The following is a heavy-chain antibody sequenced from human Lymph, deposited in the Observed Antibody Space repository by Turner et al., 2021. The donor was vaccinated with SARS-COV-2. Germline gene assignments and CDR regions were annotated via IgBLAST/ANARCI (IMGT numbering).Heavy chain of an antibody. CDR2: INLNSGGT. V-gene: IGHV1-2*02. J-gene: IGHJ4*02. CDR3: ARSRDLQSMVRGVDPFDY. Sequence: QVQLVQSGAEVKKPGASVQVSCTASGYTVTGYYRHWVRQAPGQGIEWMGWINLNSGGTNDAQKFQGRVTMTRDTSISTAYMELSRLRSDDTAVYYCARSRDLQSMVRGVDPFDYWGQGTLVTVSS. CDR1: GYTVTGYY. D-gene: IGHD3-10*01.